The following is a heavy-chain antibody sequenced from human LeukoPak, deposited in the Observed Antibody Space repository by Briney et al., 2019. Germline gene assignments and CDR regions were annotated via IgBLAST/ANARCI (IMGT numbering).Heavy chain of an antibody. V-gene: IGHV4-34*01. J-gene: IGHJ6*02. Sequence: PSETLSLTCAVYGGSFSGYYWSWIRQPPGKGLEWIGEINHSGSTNYNPSLKSRVTISVDTSKNQFSLKLSSVTAADTAVYYCARTPDDSSGWSYYYGMDVRGQGTTVTVSS. CDR3: ARTPDDSSGWSYYYGMDV. D-gene: IGHD6-19*01. CDR1: GGSFSGYY. CDR2: INHSGST.